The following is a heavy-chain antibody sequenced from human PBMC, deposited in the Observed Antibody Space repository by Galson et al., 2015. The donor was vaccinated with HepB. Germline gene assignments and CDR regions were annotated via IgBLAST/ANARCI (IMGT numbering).Heavy chain of an antibody. V-gene: IGHV2-5*02. Sequence: PALVKPTQTLTLTCTFSGFSLSTSGVAVGWIRQPPGKALEWLTLIYWDDDKRYSPSLKSRLTITKDTSKNQVVLTMTNMDPVDTGTYYCVHLIYKETSGWNPPFDYWGQGTLVTVSS. J-gene: IGHJ4*02. D-gene: IGHD6-19*01. CDR2: IYWDDDK. CDR1: GFSLSTSGVA. CDR3: VHLIYKETSGWNPPFDY.